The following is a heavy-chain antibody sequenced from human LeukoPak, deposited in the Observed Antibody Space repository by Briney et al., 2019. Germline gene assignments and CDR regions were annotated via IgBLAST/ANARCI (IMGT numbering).Heavy chain of an antibody. CDR2: IGGSGSTT. CDR3: AKIVAGLDY. CDR1: GFIFSNYG. V-gene: IGHV3-23*01. Sequence: GGSLRLSCAASGFIFSNYGMSWVRQAPGKGLEWVSAIGGSGSTTYYADSVKGRFTISRDNSKNTLYLQMNSLRADDTAVYYCAKIVAGLDYWGRGTLVTVSS. J-gene: IGHJ4*02. D-gene: IGHD2-15*01.